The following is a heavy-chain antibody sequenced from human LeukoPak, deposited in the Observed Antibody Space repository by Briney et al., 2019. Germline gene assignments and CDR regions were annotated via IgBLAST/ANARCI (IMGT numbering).Heavy chain of an antibody. CDR2: ISSSSSYI. D-gene: IGHD2-15*01. Sequence: GGSLRLSCAASGLTFSSYSMNWVRQAPGKGLEWVSSISSSSSYIFYADSVKGRFTISRDNAKNSLYLQMNSLRAEDTAVYYCARDQGPIYCSGGSCYGRGGDYWGQGTLVTVSS. V-gene: IGHV3-21*01. CDR1: GLTFSSYS. J-gene: IGHJ4*02. CDR3: ARDQGPIYCSGGSCYGRGGDY.